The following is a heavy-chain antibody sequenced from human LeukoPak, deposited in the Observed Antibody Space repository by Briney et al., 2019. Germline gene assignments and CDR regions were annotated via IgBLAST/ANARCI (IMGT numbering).Heavy chain of an antibody. V-gene: IGHV3-23*01. CDR1: GFTFSINA. Sequence: GGSLRLSCAASGFTFSINAMSWVRQAPGKGLEWVSLVSASGGRTYHADSVKGRFTISRDNSRNTLYLQMDSLRAEDTAVYYCAKTGTEDGYNIYFDHWGQGALVTVSS. CDR3: AKTGTEDGYNIYFDH. J-gene: IGHJ4*02. D-gene: IGHD5-24*01. CDR2: VSASGGRT.